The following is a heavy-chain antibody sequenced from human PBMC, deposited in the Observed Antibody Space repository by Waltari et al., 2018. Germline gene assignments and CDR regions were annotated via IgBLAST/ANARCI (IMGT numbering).Heavy chain of an antibody. J-gene: IGHJ6*02. D-gene: IGHD2-8*01. V-gene: IGHV3-30*01. CDR1: GFTFSSFA. Sequence: QVSLVESGGGVVQPGRSLTLSCAASGFTFSSFAMHWVRQAPGKGLEWVAVMSRDGNNKYYADSVRGRFTISRDNSRNTLYLQMNSLRVEDTAVYYCARDPTLIVLMVYAIQYGMDVWGQGTTVTVSS. CDR3: ARDPTLIVLMVYAIQYGMDV. CDR2: MSRDGNNK.